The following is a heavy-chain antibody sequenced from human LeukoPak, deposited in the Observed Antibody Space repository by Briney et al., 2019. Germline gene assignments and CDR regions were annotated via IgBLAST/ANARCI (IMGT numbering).Heavy chain of an antibody. CDR3: ARAAGERWLQFDY. D-gene: IGHD5-24*01. CDR2: MNPNSGNT. V-gene: IGHV1-8*03. Sequence: GASVKVSCKASGYTFTSYDINWVRQVTGQGLGWMGWMNPNSGNTGYAQKFQGRVTITRNTSISTAYMELSSLRSEDTAVYYCARAAGERWLQFDYWGQGTLVTVSS. CDR1: GYTFTSYD. J-gene: IGHJ4*02.